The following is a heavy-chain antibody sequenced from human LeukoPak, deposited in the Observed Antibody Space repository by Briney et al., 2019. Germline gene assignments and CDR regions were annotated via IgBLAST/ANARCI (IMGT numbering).Heavy chain of an antibody. CDR3: ARNSLTGSSVPSV. D-gene: IGHD3-9*01. CDR2: ISGSGSTI. CDR1: GFTFSDYY. J-gene: IGHJ4*02. Sequence: PGGSLRLSCAASGFTFSDYYMSWIRQAPGKGLEWVSYISGSGSTIYYAEFVKGRFTISRDNAENSLYLQMNSLRAEDTAVYYCARNSLTGSSVPSVWGQGTLVTVSS. V-gene: IGHV3-11*04.